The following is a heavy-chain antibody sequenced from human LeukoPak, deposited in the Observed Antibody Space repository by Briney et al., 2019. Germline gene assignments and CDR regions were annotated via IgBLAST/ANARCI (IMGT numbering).Heavy chain of an antibody. CDR2: IWYDGSNK. CDR3: GRVYCGGNCYSPPLPDY. V-gene: IGHV3-33*01. D-gene: IGHD2-21*02. CDR1: GFTFSGYG. Sequence: GRSLRLSCAASGFTFSGYGMQWVRQAPGKGLDWVAGIWYDGSNKNYADSVKGRFTISRDNSKNTLFLQMDSLRAEDTAVYYCGRVYCGGNCYSPPLPDYWGQGTLVTVSA. J-gene: IGHJ4*02.